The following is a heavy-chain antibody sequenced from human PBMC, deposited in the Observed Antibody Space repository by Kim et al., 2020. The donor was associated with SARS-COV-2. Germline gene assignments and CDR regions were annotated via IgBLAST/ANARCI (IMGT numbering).Heavy chain of an antibody. CDR1: GFTFSSYA. J-gene: IGHJ4*02. D-gene: IGHD3-22*01. Sequence: GGSLRLSCAASGFTFSSYAMHWVRQAPGKGLEWVAVISYDGSNKYYADSVKGRFTISRDNSKNTLYLQMNSLRAEDTAVYYCARDSYDSSGYFDYWGQGT. V-gene: IGHV3-30*04. CDR3: ARDSYDSSGYFDY. CDR2: ISYDGSNK.